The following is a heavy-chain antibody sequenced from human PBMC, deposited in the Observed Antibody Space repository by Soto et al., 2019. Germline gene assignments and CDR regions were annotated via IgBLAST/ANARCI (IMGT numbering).Heavy chain of an antibody. D-gene: IGHD6-19*01. CDR2: IYYSGST. CDR1: GGSISSYY. J-gene: IGHJ6*03. Sequence: QVQLQESGPGLVKPSETLSLTCTVSGGSISSYYWSWIRQPPGKGLEWIGYIYYSGSTNYNPSLKSRVTISVDTSKNKFSLKLSSVTAADTAVYYCARHAAVAGTNYYYYYYMDVWGKGTTVTVSS. V-gene: IGHV4-59*08. CDR3: ARHAAVAGTNYYYYYYMDV.